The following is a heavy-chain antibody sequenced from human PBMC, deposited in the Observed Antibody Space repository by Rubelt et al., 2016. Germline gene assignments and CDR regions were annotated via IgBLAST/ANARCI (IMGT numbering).Heavy chain of an antibody. CDR1: GYRFTNYW. J-gene: IGHJ4*02. CDR2: IHPGDSAT. Sequence: EVQLVQSGAEVKKPGESLKISCKGSGYRFTNYWIGWVRQMPGKGLEWMGIIHPGDSATRDSPSFQGQFTISADKSIKTAYLQWSSLKASDTAIYYCSRLMGYSTIDYWGQGTLVTVSS. CDR3: SRLMGYSTIDY. V-gene: IGHV5-51*01. D-gene: IGHD5-12*01.